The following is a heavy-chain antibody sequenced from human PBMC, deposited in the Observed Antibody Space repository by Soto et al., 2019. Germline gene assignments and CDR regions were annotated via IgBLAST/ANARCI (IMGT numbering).Heavy chain of an antibody. J-gene: IGHJ4*02. CDR3: ARGIGYCSSINCYSSRRLRFDS. Sequence: QVQLQQWGAGLLKPSETLSLTCAVYGGSFSGYYWTWIRQSPENGLEWIGEVNHSGTTYCNPALKTRFTTSVHTPKNQCSLKMSSVTDADTAVYYCARGIGYCSSINCYSSRRLRFDSCCQGTLVTVSS. CDR2: VNHSGTT. D-gene: IGHD2-2*01. CDR1: GGSFSGYY. V-gene: IGHV4-34*01.